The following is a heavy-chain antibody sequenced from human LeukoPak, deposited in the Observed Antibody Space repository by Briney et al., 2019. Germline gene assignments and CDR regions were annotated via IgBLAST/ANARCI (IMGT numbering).Heavy chain of an antibody. J-gene: IGHJ4*02. CDR3: AREGATASSGYFFDY. D-gene: IGHD2/OR15-2a*01. CDR1: GFTFSGYS. Sequence: GGSLRLSCAASGFTFSGYSMNWVRQAPGKGLEWVSSISSSGSSIYYADSVKGRFTISRGSAKKSLYLQMNSLRAEDTAVYYCAREGATASSGYFFDYWGQGSLVTVSS. V-gene: IGHV3-21*01. CDR2: ISSSGSSI.